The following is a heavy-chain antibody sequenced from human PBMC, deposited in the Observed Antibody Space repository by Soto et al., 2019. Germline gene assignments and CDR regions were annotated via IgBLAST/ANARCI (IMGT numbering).Heavy chain of an antibody. CDR1: GYTFTSYG. D-gene: IGHD2-21*01. CDR2: MNHNSGNT. CDR3: ARATTCGGDCYFDAFDI. J-gene: IGHJ3*02. Sequence: ASVKVSCKASGYTFTSYGINWVRQATGQGLEWMGWMNHNSGNTGYAQKFQGRVTMTRNTSISTAYMELSSLRSEDTAVYYCARATTCGGDCYFDAFDIWGQGTMVTGSS. V-gene: IGHV1-8*02.